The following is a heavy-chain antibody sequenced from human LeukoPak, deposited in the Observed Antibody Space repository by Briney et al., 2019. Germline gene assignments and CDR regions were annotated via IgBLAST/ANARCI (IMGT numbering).Heavy chain of an antibody. CDR1: YG. Sequence: YGXSXVRQAPGXGLXWVSGINWNGGSTGYADSVKGRFTISRDNAKXSLDLQMNSLRGEDRALYYCXXXLXXPXYWGQGXLXTVSS. CDR3: XXXLXXPXY. J-gene: IGHJ4*02. V-gene: IGHV3-20*03. CDR2: INWNGGST.